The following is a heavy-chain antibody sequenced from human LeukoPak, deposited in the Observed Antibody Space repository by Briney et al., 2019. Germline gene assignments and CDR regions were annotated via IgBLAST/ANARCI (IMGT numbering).Heavy chain of an antibody. CDR3: VKAQNFRPSAFFDS. V-gene: IGHV3-7*01. CDR2: IKEDGRET. J-gene: IGHJ4*02. D-gene: IGHD1-7*01. CDR1: GFTFSNYW. Sequence: GESLRLSCAASGFTFSNYWMSWVRQAPGQGPEWVANIKEDGRETYYLDSVEGRFTISRDNAKNSLELQMNSLRVEDTAVHHCVKAQNFRPSAFFDSWGQGTLVTVSS.